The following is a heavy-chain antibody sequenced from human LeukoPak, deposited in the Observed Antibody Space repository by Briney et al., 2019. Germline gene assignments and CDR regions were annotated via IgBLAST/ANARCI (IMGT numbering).Heavy chain of an antibody. CDR1: GFTFSSYA. Sequence: GGSLRLSCAASGFTFSSYAMSWVRRAPGKGLEWVSGISGSGVSTSYADSVKGRFTISRDNSKNTLYLQMNSLRAEDTAVYYCARVGFCSSTSCPTNFDYWGQGTLVTVSS. J-gene: IGHJ4*02. V-gene: IGHV3-23*01. CDR2: ISGSGVST. D-gene: IGHD2-2*01. CDR3: ARVGFCSSTSCPTNFDY.